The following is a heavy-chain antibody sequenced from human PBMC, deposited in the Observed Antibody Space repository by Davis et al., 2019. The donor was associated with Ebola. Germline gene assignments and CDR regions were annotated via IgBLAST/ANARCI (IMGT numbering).Heavy chain of an antibody. CDR2: ISSSSSTI. V-gene: IGHV3-48*02. Sequence: GGSLRLSCAASGFTFSSYSMNWVRQAPGKGLEWVSYISSSSSTIYYADSVKGRFTISRDNAKNSLYLQMNSLRDEDTAVYFCARVRSGYYPSAMDVWGQGTTVTISS. J-gene: IGHJ6*02. CDR1: GFTFSSYS. D-gene: IGHD3-3*01. CDR3: ARVRSGYYPSAMDV.